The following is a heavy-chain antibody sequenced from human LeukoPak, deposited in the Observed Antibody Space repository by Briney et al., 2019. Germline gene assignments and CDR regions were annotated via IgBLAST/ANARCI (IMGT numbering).Heavy chain of an antibody. CDR3: ATISLDCGGDCYHAFDI. D-gene: IGHD2-21*02. Sequence: ASAKVSCKVSGYTLTELSMHWVRQAPGKGLEWMGGFDPEDGETIYAQKFQGRVTMTEDTSTDTAYMELSSLRSEDTAVYYCATISLDCGGDCYHAFDIWGQGTMVTVSS. CDR1: GYTLTELS. CDR2: FDPEDGET. V-gene: IGHV1-24*01. J-gene: IGHJ3*02.